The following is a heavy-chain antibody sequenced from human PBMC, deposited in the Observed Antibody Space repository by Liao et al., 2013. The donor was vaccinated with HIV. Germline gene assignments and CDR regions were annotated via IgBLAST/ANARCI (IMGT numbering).Heavy chain of an antibody. V-gene: IGHV4-34*01. J-gene: IGHJ3*01. Sequence: QVQLQQWGAGLLKPSETLSLTCAVYGGSFSGYYWSWIRQPPGKGLEWIGEITHTGATNYNPSLKSRVTMSVDTPKNQFSLKLRSVTAADTAVYYCARGTQVTMVRGVIVPTTFDVFDVWGQGTTVTVSS. CDR3: ARGTQVTMVRGVIVPTTFDVFDV. D-gene: IGHD3-10*01. CDR1: GGSFSGYY. CDR2: ITHTGAT.